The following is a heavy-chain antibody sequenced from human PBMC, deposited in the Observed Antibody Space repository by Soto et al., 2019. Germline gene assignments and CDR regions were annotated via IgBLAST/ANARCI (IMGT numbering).Heavy chain of an antibody. CDR1: GFTFSNAW. V-gene: IGHV3-15*01. Sequence: WWSLRLSCAASGFTFSNAWVSWVRQAPGKGLEWVGRIKSKTDGGTTDYAAPVKGRFTISRDDSKNTLYLQMNSLKTEDTAVYHCLRRYGSGSYYYYYSGMDVWGQETTVTVPS. CDR2: IKSKTDGGTT. CDR3: LRRYGSGSYYYYYSGMDV. J-gene: IGHJ6*02. D-gene: IGHD3-10*01.